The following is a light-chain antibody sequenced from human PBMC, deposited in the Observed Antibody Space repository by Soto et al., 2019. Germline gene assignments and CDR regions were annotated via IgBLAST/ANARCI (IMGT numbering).Light chain of an antibody. J-gene: IGLJ3*02. Sequence: QSVLTQPPSVSAAPGQRVSISCSGGSSNIGKNSVSWYQQLPATAPKLLIYDDHQRPSGIPDRFSASKSGTSATLDITGLQPADEADYYCATWDDSLYGWVFGGGTKVTVL. CDR3: ATWDDSLYGWV. CDR2: DDH. CDR1: SSNIGKNS. V-gene: IGLV1-51*01.